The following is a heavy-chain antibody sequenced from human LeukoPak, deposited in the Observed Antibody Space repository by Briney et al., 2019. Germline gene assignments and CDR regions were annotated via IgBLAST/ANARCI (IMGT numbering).Heavy chain of an antibody. D-gene: IGHD6-13*01. CDR3: ARGRNPGIAAAGFLDY. CDR1: GFTFDDYG. V-gene: IGHV3-20*04. CDR2: INWNGGST. J-gene: IGHJ4*02. Sequence: PGGSLRLSCAAPGFTFDDYGMSWVRQAPGKGLEWVSGINWNGGSTGYADSVKGRFTISRDNAKNSLYLQMNSLRAEDTALYYCARGRNPGIAAAGFLDYWGQGTLVTVSS.